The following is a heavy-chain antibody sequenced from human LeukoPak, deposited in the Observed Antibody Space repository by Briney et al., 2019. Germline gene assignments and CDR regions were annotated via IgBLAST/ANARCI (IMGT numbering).Heavy chain of an antibody. D-gene: IGHD3-16*02. V-gene: IGHV4-34*01. J-gene: IGHJ4*02. CDR2: INHSGST. CDR1: GGSFSGYY. Sequence: SETLSLTCAVYGGSFSGYYWSWIRQPPGKGLEWIGEINHSGSTNYNPSLKSRVTISVDTSKNQFSLKLSSVTAADTAVYYCARVKYDYVWGSYRYGRYYFDYWGQGTLVTVSS. CDR3: ARVKYDYVWGSYRYGRYYFDY.